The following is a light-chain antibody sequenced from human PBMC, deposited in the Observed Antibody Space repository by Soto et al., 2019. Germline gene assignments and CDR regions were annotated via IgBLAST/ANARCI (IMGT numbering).Light chain of an antibody. CDR1: EAIASW. Sequence: DIQMTQSPSSVSASVGDRVTITCRASEAIASWVAWYQQKPGKAPKVLIYKSYILQIGVPSRFSGSGSGKDFTLTISNLQHEDFATYFCQQVNSFPFTFGPGTKVDIK. CDR3: QQVNSFPFT. CDR2: KSY. J-gene: IGKJ3*01. V-gene: IGKV1-12*01.